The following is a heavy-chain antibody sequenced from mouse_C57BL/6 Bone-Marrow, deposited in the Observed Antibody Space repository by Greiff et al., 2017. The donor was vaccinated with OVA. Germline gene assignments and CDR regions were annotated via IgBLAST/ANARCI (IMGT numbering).Heavy chain of an antibody. Sequence: VQLQQPGAELVRPGSSVKLSCKASGYTFTSSWMDWVKQRPGQGLEWIGNIYPSDSETHYNQKFKDKATLTVDKSSSTAYMQLSSLTSEDSAVYYCARYDGYYIDYWGQGTTLTVSS. V-gene: IGHV1-61*01. CDR2: IYPSDSET. J-gene: IGHJ2*01. D-gene: IGHD2-3*01. CDR1: GYTFTSSW. CDR3: ARYDGYYIDY.